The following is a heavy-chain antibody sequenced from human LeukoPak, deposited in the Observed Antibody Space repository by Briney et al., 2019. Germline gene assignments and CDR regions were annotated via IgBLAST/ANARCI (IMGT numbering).Heavy chain of an antibody. CDR2: IYWNDDK. Sequence: SGPTLVNPTQTLTLTCTFSGFSLSTSGVGVGWIRQPPGKALEWLAPIYWNDDKRYSPSLKGRLTITKDTSKSQVVLTLTNMDPVDTATYYCARIYYDFWSGYYIDYWGQGTLVTVSS. CDR1: GFSLSTSGVG. V-gene: IGHV2-5*01. CDR3: ARIYYDFWSGYYIDY. D-gene: IGHD3-3*01. J-gene: IGHJ4*02.